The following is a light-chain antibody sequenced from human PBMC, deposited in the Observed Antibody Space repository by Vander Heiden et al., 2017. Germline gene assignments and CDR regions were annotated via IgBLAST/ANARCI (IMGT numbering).Light chain of an antibody. Sequence: QSALTQPASVSGSPGQSITLTCTGTSRDVGGYDYVSWYQQHPGKAPKLMIYEVSNRPSGVSNRFSGSKSGNTASLTISGLQAEDEADYYCTSYRSSTTGVFGTGTKVTVL. V-gene: IGLV2-14*01. CDR3: TSYRSSTTGV. CDR1: SRDVGGYDY. CDR2: EVS. J-gene: IGLJ1*01.